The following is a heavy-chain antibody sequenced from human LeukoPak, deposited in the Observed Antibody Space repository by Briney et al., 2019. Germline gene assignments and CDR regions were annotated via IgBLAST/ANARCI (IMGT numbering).Heavy chain of an antibody. D-gene: IGHD2-2*01. CDR2: IIPIFGTA. CDR3: ARGESTAEGYFDY. Sequence: SVKVSCKASGGTFSSYAISWVRQAPGQGLEWMGGIIPIFGTANYAQKFQGRVTITADESTSTAYMELSSLRSEDAAVYYCARGESTAEGYFDYWGQGTLVTVSS. V-gene: IGHV1-69*13. CDR1: GGTFSSYA. J-gene: IGHJ4*02.